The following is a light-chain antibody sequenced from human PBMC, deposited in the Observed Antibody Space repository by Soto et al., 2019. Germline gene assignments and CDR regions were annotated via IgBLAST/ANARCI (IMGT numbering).Light chain of an antibody. V-gene: IGLV2-11*01. J-gene: IGLJ3*02. CDR3: CSYAGSYTWV. Sequence: QSALTQPRSVSGSPGQSVTISCTGTSSDVGAYNYVSWYQQQPGKAPKLMIYDVSQRPSGVPDRFSGSKSGNTASLTISGLQAEDEADYYCCSYAGSYTWVFGGGTKLTVL. CDR1: SSDVGAYNY. CDR2: DVS.